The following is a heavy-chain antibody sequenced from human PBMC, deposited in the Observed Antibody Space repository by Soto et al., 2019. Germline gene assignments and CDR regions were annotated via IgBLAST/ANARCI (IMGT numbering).Heavy chain of an antibody. D-gene: IGHD4-17*01. Sequence: SETLSLTCSFSGDSVTSRYLTWIRQPPGKGLEWIGSIYYSGISHYNPSLKSRLAISVDTSKNQFTLRLTSVTAADTAVYYCATRSGDYVGWFDPWGQGTRVTVSS. CDR3: ATRSGDYVGWFDP. CDR1: GDSVTSRY. J-gene: IGHJ5*02. V-gene: IGHV4-59*08. CDR2: IYYSGIS.